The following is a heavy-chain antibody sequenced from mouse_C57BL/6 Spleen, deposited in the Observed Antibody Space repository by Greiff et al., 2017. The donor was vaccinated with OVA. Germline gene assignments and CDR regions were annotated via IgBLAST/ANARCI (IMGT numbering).Heavy chain of an antibody. CDR3: AGASSGYDAMDY. CDR1: GYTFTDYN. CDR2: INPNNGGT. Sequence: VQLKESGPELVKPGASVKMSCKASGYTFTDYNMHWVKQSHGKSLEWIGYINPNNGGTSYNQQFKGKATLTVNKSSSTAYMELRSLTSEDSAVYYCAGASSGYDAMDYWGQGTSVTVSS. V-gene: IGHV1-22*01. J-gene: IGHJ4*01. D-gene: IGHD3-2*02.